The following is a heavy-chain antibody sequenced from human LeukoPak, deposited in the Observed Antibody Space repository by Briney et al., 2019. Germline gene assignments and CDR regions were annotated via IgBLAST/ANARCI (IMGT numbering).Heavy chain of an antibody. D-gene: IGHD2-2*01. CDR3: ARDYSPAAIAGDYYFDY. CDR1: GFIFNDYA. CDR2: IAYDGNNK. J-gene: IGHJ4*02. V-gene: IGHV3-30-3*01. Sequence: GRSLRLSCAASGFIFNDYAMHWVRQAPGKGLEWVAVIAYDGNNKYYADSVKGRFTISRDYSKNTMYLQVNSLRAEDTAVYYCARDYSPAAIAGDYYFDYWGRGTLVTVSS.